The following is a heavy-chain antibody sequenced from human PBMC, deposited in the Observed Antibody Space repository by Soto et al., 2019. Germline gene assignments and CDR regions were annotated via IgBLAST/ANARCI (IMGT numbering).Heavy chain of an antibody. J-gene: IGHJ4*02. Sequence: GGSLRLSCTASEFTSDDHGIHWVRQPPGKGLEWVSGFIWNTAYTYYADSVKGRFTISRDNSKNTLYLQMNSLRAEDTAVYYCARDTYYYDSSGPAYWGQGTLVTVSS. CDR1: EFTSDDHG. D-gene: IGHD3-22*01. CDR2: FIWNTAYT. V-gene: IGHV3-9*02. CDR3: ARDTYYYDSSGPAY.